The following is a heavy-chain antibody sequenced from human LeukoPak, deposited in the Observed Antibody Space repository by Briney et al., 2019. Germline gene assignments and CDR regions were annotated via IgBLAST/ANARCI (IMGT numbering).Heavy chain of an antibody. V-gene: IGHV4-61*02. CDR3: ARDGLEMATFYFDY. J-gene: IGHJ4*02. CDR1: GGSISSGSYY. Sequence: SQTLSHTCTVSGGSISSGSYYWSWIRQPAGKGLEWIGRIYTSGSTNYNPSLKSRVTISVDTSKNQFSLKLSSVTAADTAVYYCARDGLEMATFYFDYWGQGTLVTVSS. D-gene: IGHD5-24*01. CDR2: IYTSGST.